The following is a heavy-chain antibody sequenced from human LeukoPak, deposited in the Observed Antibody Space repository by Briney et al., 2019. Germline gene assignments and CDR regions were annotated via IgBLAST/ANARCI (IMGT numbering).Heavy chain of an antibody. CDR2: IGSNSRHM. CDR1: GFTVSSNY. CDR3: ARGIVPAAFDI. V-gene: IGHV3-21*01. Sequence: GGSLRLSCAASGFTVSSNYMSWVRRAPGKGLEWLSSIGSNSRHMNYADSAKGRFTISRDNAKNSLYLQMNSLRAEDTAVYYCARGIVPAAFDIWGQGTMVTVSS. D-gene: IGHD2-2*01. J-gene: IGHJ3*02.